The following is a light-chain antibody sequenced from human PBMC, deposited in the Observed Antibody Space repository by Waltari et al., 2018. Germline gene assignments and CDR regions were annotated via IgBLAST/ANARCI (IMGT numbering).Light chain of an antibody. CDR1: TSNNGSHT. Sequence: HSVLTQPPSASGTPGQRVTVSCSGSTSNNGSHTGNWYKQVPGTAPNLLIFSSNRRPSGVPDRFPGSKSGISASLDISGLQSEDEADYYCAAWDDSLNGLVFGRGTKVTVL. V-gene: IGLV1-44*01. J-gene: IGLJ3*02. CDR2: SSN. CDR3: AAWDDSLNGLV.